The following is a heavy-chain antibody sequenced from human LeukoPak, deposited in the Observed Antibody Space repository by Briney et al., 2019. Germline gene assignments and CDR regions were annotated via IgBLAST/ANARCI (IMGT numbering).Heavy chain of an antibody. D-gene: IGHD4-17*01. CDR2: ISYDGSNK. CDR3: ARDLTTAGSY. V-gene: IGHV3-30-3*01. J-gene: IGHJ4*02. Sequence: GRSLRLSCASSGFTFSSYAMHWVRQAPGKGLEWVAVISYDGSNKYYADSVKGRFTISRDNSKNTLYLQMNSLRAEDTAVYYCARDLTTAGSYWGQGTLVTVSS. CDR1: GFTFSSYA.